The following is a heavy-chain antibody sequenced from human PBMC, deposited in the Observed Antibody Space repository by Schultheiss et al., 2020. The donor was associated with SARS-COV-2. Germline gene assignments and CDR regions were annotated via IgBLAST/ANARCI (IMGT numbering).Heavy chain of an antibody. V-gene: IGHV1-8*01. Sequence: ASVKVSCKASGYTFTSYDINWVRQATGQGLGWMGWMNPNSGNTGYAQKFQGRVTMTRDTSINTAYMELSRLRFDDTAVYYCARDRQRYCSGGSCYSVGYWGQGTLVTVSS. D-gene: IGHD2-15*01. CDR3: ARDRQRYCSGGSCYSVGY. J-gene: IGHJ4*02. CDR2: MNPNSGNT. CDR1: GYTFTSYD.